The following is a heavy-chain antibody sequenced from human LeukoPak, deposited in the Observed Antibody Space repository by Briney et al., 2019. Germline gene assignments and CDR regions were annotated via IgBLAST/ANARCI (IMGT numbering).Heavy chain of an antibody. D-gene: IGHD4-17*01. V-gene: IGHV3-15*01. CDR1: GFTFSDAW. CDR3: ARDLGDSDAFDI. CDR2: IKSKTDGGTA. J-gene: IGHJ3*02. Sequence: GGSLRLSCAASGFTFSDAWMNWVRQAPGKGLEWVGHIKSKTDGGTADYAAPVKGRFTTSRDDSRNTLFLQMNSLRTEDTAVYYCARDLGDSDAFDIWGQGTMVTVSS.